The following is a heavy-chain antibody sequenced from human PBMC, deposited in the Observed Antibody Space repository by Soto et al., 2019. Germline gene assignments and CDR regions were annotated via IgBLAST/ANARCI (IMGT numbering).Heavy chain of an antibody. CDR2: INAGNGNT. D-gene: IGHD6-13*01. CDR3: AKSTAAGPLFFDY. V-gene: IGHV1-3*01. J-gene: IGHJ4*02. Sequence: GPSVKVSCKASGYTFTSYAMHCVRQSPGQRLERMGWINAGNGNTKYSQKFQGRVTITRDTSASTAYMELSSLRSEDTAVYYCAKSTAAGPLFFDYWGQGTLVTVSS. CDR1: GYTFTSYA.